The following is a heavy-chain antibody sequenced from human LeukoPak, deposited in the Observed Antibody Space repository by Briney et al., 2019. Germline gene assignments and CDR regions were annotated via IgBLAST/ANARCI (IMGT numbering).Heavy chain of an antibody. V-gene: IGHV3-72*01. CDR1: GFTFSNAW. Sequence: GGSLRLSCAASGFTFSNAWMRCLPQAPGRGLEGAARNRNKANKYTPEYAESVKGKFTISSNDSKISLYLQMNRLKTDDSSIYYCSTENYTVLTTLESWGQGTLVTVSS. CDR3: STENYTVLTTLES. D-gene: IGHD5/OR15-5a*01. J-gene: IGHJ5*02. CDR2: NRNKANKYTP.